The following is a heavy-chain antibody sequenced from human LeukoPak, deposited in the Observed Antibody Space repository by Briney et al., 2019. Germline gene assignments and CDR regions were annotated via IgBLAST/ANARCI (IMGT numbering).Heavy chain of an antibody. CDR2: ISGSGGST. V-gene: IGHV3-23*01. CDR3: AGTDQLLYPYYSDY. CDR1: GFTFSSYA. Sequence: GGSLRLSCAASGFTFSSYAMSWVRQAPGKGLEWVSAISGSGGSTYYADSVKGRFTISRDNSKNTLYLQMNSLRAEDTAVYYCAGTDQLLYPYYSDYWGQGTLVTVSS. D-gene: IGHD2-2*02. J-gene: IGHJ4*02.